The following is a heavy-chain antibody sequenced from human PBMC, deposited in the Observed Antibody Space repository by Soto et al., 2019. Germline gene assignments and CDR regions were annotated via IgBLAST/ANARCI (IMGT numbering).Heavy chain of an antibody. CDR1: GGSFSMYA. Sequence: QVQLVQSGAELKEPGSSVKVSCKTSGGSFSMYAITWVRQAPGQGLEWLGGVVPLFGTPNYAQKFLDRVTITADESKSTGYMELSSLRSEDTAVYYCAIGVDVMAKYDRWGQGSLVTVSS. CDR3: AIGVDVMAKYDR. CDR2: VVPLFGTP. J-gene: IGHJ1*01. D-gene: IGHD5-12*01. V-gene: IGHV1-69*01.